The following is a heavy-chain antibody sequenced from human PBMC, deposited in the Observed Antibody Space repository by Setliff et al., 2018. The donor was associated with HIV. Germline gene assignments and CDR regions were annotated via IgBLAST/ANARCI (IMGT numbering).Heavy chain of an antibody. CDR2: IYTTGST. D-gene: IGHD2-21*02. V-gene: IGHV4-4*09. CDR3: VRWYYCVSGACYRADY. Sequence: PSETLSLTCTVSGDSISNYYWSWVRQPPGKGLEWIGYIYTTGSTNYNPSLKSRVTMSVDTSKDQFSLRLTSVTAADTAVYYCVRWYYCVSGACYRADYWGQGTMVTVSP. J-gene: IGHJ4*02. CDR1: GDSISNYY.